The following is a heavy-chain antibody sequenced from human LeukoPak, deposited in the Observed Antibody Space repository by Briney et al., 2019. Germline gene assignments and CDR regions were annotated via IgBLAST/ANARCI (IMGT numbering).Heavy chain of an antibody. CDR3: TTDTWYSAGH. V-gene: IGHV3-7*03. CDR2: IKKDGSEK. Sequence: GGSLRLSCTASGFIFSGSWMAWIRQAPGKGLEWVAIIKKDGSEKYYVDSMKGRFTISRDNAKNSLFLQVNSLRAEDTAIYYCTTDTWYSAGHWGQGTLVTVSS. CDR1: GFIFSGSW. D-gene: IGHD2-15*01. J-gene: IGHJ4*02.